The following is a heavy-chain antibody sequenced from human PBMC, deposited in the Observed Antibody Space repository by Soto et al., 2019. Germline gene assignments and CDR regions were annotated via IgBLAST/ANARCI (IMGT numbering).Heavy chain of an antibody. CDR2: ITGSDGTT. D-gene: IGHD1-7*01. CDR1: GVSFKSYD. V-gene: IGHV3-23*01. Sequence: XGSLSLSCTASGVSFKSYDFNWVRQAPGKGLEWVASITGSDGTTFYADSVKGRFTISRDNSKSTLYLQMNSLRAEDTAVYYCAKSELITYFDSWGQGTLVTVSS. J-gene: IGHJ4*02. CDR3: AKSELITYFDS.